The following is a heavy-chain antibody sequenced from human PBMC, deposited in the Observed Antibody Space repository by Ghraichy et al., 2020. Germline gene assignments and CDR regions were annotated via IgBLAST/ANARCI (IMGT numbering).Heavy chain of an antibody. J-gene: IGHJ4*02. V-gene: IGHV3-7*03. CDR3: ARDSDFDC. CDR2: IKQDGSAK. Sequence: GGSLRLSCAASGFTFSSFWMSWARQAPGKGLEWVANIKQDGSAKYYVDSVKGRFTISRDNVKNSLYLQMNSLRADDTAVYYCARDSDFDCWGQGTLVTVSS. CDR1: GFTFSSFW.